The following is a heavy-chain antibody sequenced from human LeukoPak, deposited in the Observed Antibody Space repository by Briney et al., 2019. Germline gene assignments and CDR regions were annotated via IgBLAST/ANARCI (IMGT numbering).Heavy chain of an antibody. CDR3: ARGTSTGYYRTEAFDL. D-gene: IGHD3-22*01. Sequence: GGSLRLSCAASGLAVTNNYMTWVRQAPGKGLQWVSVIYSGGRTSYAASVKGRFTVSRDNAKNTVYLQVNGLKVDDTAVYYCARGTSTGYYRTEAFDLWGQGTLVTVSS. CDR2: IYSGGRT. J-gene: IGHJ3*01. V-gene: IGHV3-66*01. CDR1: GLAVTNNY.